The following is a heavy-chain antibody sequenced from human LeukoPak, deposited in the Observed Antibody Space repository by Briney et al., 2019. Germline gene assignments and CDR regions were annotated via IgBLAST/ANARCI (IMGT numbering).Heavy chain of an antibody. CDR2: ISYDGSNK. CDR1: GFTFSSYG. J-gene: IGHJ6*04. CDR3: AKCKVPAATYYYYYYGMDV. V-gene: IGHV3-30*18. Sequence: GGSLRLSCAASGFTFSSYGMHWVRQAPGKGLEWVAVISYDGSNKYYADSVKGRFTISRDNSKNTLYLQMNSLRAEDTDVYYCAKCKVPAATYYYYYYGMDVWGKGTTVTVSS. D-gene: IGHD2-2*01.